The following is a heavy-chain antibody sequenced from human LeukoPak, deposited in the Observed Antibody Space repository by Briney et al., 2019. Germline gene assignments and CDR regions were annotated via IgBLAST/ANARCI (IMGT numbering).Heavy chain of an antibody. CDR3: ARGRWLQLRSYYFDY. D-gene: IGHD5-24*01. CDR2: IIPLFGTT. CDR1: GGPFSTNA. J-gene: IGHJ4*02. V-gene: IGHV1-69*06. Sequence: SVKVSCKASGGPFSTNAINWVRQAPGQGLEWMGGIIPLFGTTKYAQKLQGRVTISADKSTNTAYMELSSLRSEDTAMYYCARGRWLQLRSYYFDYWGQGTLVTVPS.